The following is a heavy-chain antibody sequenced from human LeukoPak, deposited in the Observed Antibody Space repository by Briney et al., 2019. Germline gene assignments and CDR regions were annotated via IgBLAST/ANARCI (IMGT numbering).Heavy chain of an antibody. V-gene: IGHV4-4*02. D-gene: IGHD3-3*01. CDR2: IYHSGST. CDR1: GGSISSSNW. CDR3: ARVAPYYDFWSGYYEGWFDP. Sequence: SETLSLTCAVSGGSISSSNWWSWVRQPPGKGLEWIGEIYHSGSTNYNPSLKSRVTISVDKSKNQFSLKLSSVTAADTAVYYCARVAPYYDFWSGYYEGWFDPWGQGTLVTVSS. J-gene: IGHJ5*02.